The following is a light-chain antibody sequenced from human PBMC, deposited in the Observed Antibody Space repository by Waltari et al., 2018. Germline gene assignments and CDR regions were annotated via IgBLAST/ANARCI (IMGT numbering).Light chain of an antibody. Sequence: SCRTSQSVTRALAWYQQKPGQALRLLIYGASNRATGIPDRFSGSGSGTDFSLTISSLEPEDFAVYYCQHYLRLPVTFGQGTKVEVK. J-gene: IGKJ1*01. V-gene: IGKV3-20*01. CDR3: QHYLRLPVT. CDR2: GAS. CDR1: QSVTRA.